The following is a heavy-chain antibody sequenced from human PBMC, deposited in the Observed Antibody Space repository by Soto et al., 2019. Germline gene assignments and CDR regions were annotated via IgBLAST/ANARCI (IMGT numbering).Heavy chain of an antibody. J-gene: IGHJ6*02. V-gene: IGHV4-34*01. D-gene: IGHD6-19*01. CDR2: INHSGST. CDR3: ARGRVGSSGGDYYYYYYGMDG. Sequence: SETLSLTCAVYGGSFSGYYWSWIRQPPGKGLEWIGEINHSGSTNYNPSLKSRVTISVDTSKNQFSLKLSSVTAADTAVYYCARGRVGSSGGDYYYYYYGMDGWGQGTTVTVSS. CDR1: GGSFSGYY.